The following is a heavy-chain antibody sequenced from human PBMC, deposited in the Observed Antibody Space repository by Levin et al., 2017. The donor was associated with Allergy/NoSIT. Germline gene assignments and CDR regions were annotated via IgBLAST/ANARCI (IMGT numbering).Heavy chain of an antibody. V-gene: IGHV3-30*18. D-gene: IGHD6-19*01. CDR2: ISYDGSNK. CDR1: GFTFSSYG. CDR3: AKDLGKQWLLKGMDV. Sequence: GGSLRLSCAASGFTFSSYGMHWVRQAPGKGLEWVAVISYDGSNKYYADSVKGRFTISRDNSKNTLYLQMNSLRAEDTAVYYCAKDLGKQWLLKGMDVWGQGTTVTVSS. J-gene: IGHJ6*02.